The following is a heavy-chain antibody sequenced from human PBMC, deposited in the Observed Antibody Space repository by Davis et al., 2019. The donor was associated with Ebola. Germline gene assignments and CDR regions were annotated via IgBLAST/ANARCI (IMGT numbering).Heavy chain of an antibody. D-gene: IGHD3-9*01. Sequence: SVKVSCKASGGTFSSYAISWVRQAPGQGLEWMGGIIPIFGTANYAQKFQGRVTITADESTSTAYMELSSLRSEDTAVYYCARDWHYDILTGYAPTSWGQGTLVTVSS. CDR3: ARDWHYDILTGYAPTS. CDR1: GGTFSSYA. V-gene: IGHV1-69*13. J-gene: IGHJ4*02. CDR2: IIPIFGTA.